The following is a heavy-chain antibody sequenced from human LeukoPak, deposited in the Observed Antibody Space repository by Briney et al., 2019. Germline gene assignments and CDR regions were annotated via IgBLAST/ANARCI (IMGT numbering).Heavy chain of an antibody. V-gene: IGHV4-59*08. CDR3: ARLMVMVPNQLPIMDV. J-gene: IGHJ6*02. CDR2: IYYSGST. CDR1: GGSISSYY. D-gene: IGHD2-2*01. Sequence: SETLSLTCTVSGGSISSYYWSWIRQPPGKGLEWIGYIYYSGSTNYIPSLKSRVTISVDTSKNQFSLKLSSVTAADTAVYYCARLMVMVPNQLPIMDVWGQGTTVTVSS.